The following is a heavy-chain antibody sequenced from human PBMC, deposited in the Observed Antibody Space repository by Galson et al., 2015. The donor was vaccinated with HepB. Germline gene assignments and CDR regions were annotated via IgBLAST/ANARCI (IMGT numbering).Heavy chain of an antibody. V-gene: IGHV4-59*08. D-gene: IGHD1-26*01. Sequence: ETLSLTCTVSGDSNSNYYWSWIRQPPGKGPEWIGHVYHSGRPNYNPSLKSRVTMSLDTSKKQFSLHLSSVTAADTAVYYCVRHVSWGDCFDIWGQGTMVTVSS. CDR1: GDSNSNYY. CDR2: VYHSGRP. CDR3: VRHVSWGDCFDI. J-gene: IGHJ3*02.